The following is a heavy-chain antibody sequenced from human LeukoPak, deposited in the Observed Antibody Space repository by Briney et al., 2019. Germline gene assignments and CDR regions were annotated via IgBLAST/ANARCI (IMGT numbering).Heavy chain of an antibody. J-gene: IGHJ4*02. CDR2: IKQDGSDK. D-gene: IGHD3-22*01. Sequence: GGSLRLSCAASGFTFSSYWMNWVRQAPGKGLEWVANIKQDGSDKYYVDSVRGRFTISRDNAKNSLYLQMNSLRPEDTAVYYCARTFSRAYWALVYWGQGTLVTFSS. CDR1: GFTFSSYW. V-gene: IGHV3-7*01. CDR3: ARTFSRAYWALVY.